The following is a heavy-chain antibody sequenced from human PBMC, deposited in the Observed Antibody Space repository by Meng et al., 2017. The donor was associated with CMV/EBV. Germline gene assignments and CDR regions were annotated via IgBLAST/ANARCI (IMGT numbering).Heavy chain of an antibody. CDR3: ARDGNYHGV. Sequence: ELQLVESGGRVIAPGGSLSLSCAASGFAVSNNYMRWFRQARGKGLEWVSLIYSEGTTDYADSVKGRFTISRDNSKNTLYLQMNSLRAEDTAVYYCARDGNYHGVWGQGTLITVSS. D-gene: IGHD1-7*01. CDR1: GFAVSNNY. CDR2: IYSEGTT. V-gene: IGHV3-53*01. J-gene: IGHJ4*02.